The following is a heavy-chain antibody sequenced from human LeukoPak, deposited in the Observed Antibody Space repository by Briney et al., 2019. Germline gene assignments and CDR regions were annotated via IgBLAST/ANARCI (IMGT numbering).Heavy chain of an antibody. Sequence: PSETLSLTCTVSGGSISSYYWSWIRQPPGKGLEWIGYIYYSGSTNYNPPLKSRVTISVDTSKNQFSLKLSSVTAADTAVYYCLGWEYSSSFYPNYYYYYGMDVWGQGTTVTVSS. CDR1: GGSISSYY. V-gene: IGHV4-59*01. CDR3: LGWEYSSSFYPNYYYYYGMDV. CDR2: IYYSGST. J-gene: IGHJ6*02. D-gene: IGHD6-13*01.